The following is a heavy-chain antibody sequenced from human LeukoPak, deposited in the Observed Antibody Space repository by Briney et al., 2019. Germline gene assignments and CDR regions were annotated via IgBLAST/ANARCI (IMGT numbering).Heavy chain of an antibody. V-gene: IGHV3-23*01. CDR1: GFTFSSYA. CDR2: ISGSGGST. J-gene: IGHJ4*02. D-gene: IGHD6-13*01. Sequence: GGSLRLSCAASGFTFSSYAMSWVRQAPGKGLEWVSAISGSGGSTYYADSVKGRFTISRDNSKNTLYLQMNSLRAEDTAVYYCAKDTGPQQLVEYYFDYWGQGTLVTVSS. CDR3: AKDTGPQQLVEYYFDY.